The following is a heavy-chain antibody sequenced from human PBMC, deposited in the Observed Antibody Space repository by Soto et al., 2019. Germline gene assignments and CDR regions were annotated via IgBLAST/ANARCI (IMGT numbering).Heavy chain of an antibody. CDR2: TYYRSKWYN. CDR3: ARDLSGRFGH. D-gene: IGHD3-3*02. Sequence: PSQTLSLTCVISGDSIFSNTAAWNWIRQSPSRGLEWLGRTYYRSKWYNEHAVSVKSRISINPDTSKNQFSLLLNSVTPDDTAVYYCARDLSGRFGHWGQGTLVTVSS. CDR1: GDSIFSNTAA. J-gene: IGHJ4*02. V-gene: IGHV6-1*01.